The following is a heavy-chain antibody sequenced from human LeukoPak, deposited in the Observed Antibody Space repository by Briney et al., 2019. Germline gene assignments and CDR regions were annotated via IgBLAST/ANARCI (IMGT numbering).Heavy chain of an antibody. Sequence: GGSLRLSCAASGFTFSSYAMSWVRQAPGKGLEWVSAISGSGGSTYYADSVKGRFTISRDNSKNTLYLQMNSLRAEDTAVYYCAKNLKSAAGRSSCFDYWGQGTLVTVSS. V-gene: IGHV3-23*01. CDR1: GFTFSSYA. CDR2: ISGSGGST. J-gene: IGHJ4*02. CDR3: AKNLKSAAGRSSCFDY. D-gene: IGHD6-13*01.